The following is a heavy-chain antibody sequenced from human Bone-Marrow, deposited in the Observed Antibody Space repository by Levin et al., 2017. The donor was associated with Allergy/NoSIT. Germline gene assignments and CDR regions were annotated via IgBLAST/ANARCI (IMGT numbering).Heavy chain of an antibody. Sequence: GGSLRLSCAASGFTFSSYAMHWVRQAPGKGLEWVAVISYDGSNKYYADSVKGRFTISRDNSKNTLYLQMNSLRAEDTAVYYCASFAAMVTIDYWGQGTLVTVSS. J-gene: IGHJ4*02. CDR2: ISYDGSNK. V-gene: IGHV3-30*04. CDR1: GFTFSSYA. D-gene: IGHD5-18*01. CDR3: ASFAAMVTIDY.